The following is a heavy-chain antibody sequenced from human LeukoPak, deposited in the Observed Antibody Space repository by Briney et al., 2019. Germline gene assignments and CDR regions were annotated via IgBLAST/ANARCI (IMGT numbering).Heavy chain of an antibody. J-gene: IGHJ4*02. CDR2: IHYSGSA. CDR3: ARLNILTGYLDY. CDR1: GGPIRTYQ. D-gene: IGHD3-9*01. V-gene: IGHV4-59*08. Sequence: SETLSLTCTVSGGPIRTYQWSWIRQPPGKGLEWIGNIHYSGSANYNPSLKSRVIISVDTSKNQFSLKPSSVTAADTAVYYCARLNILTGYLDYWGQGTLVTVSS.